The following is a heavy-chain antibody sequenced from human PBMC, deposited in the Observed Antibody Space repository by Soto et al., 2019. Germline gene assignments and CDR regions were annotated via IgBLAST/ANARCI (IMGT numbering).Heavy chain of an antibody. D-gene: IGHD6-19*01. CDR2: ISSSGTYI. V-gene: IGHV3-21*06. CDR1: GFTFRSYA. J-gene: IGHJ4*01. Sequence: PRGSLRLSCAASGFTFRSYAMNWVRQAPGKGLEWVSSISSSGTYIYDADSVKGRFTISRDNAKNLLYLQMDSLRVEDTAVYYCARDITYSSGWYYFDYWGQGTLVTVSS. CDR3: ARDITYSSGWYYFDY.